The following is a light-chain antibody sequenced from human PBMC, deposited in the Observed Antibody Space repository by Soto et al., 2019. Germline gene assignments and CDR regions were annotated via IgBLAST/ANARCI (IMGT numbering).Light chain of an antibody. CDR3: QHYNSYSEA. CDR2: KAS. Sequence: DIQMTQSPSTLSGSVGDRVTITCLASQTISSWVAWYQQKPGKAPKLLIYKASTLKSGVPSGFSGSGSGTEFTLTISSLQPDDFATYYCQHYNSYSEAFGQGTKVDIK. J-gene: IGKJ1*01. V-gene: IGKV1-5*03. CDR1: QTISSW.